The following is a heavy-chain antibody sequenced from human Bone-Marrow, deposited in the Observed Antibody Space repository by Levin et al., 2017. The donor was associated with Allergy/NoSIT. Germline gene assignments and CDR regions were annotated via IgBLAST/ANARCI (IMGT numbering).Heavy chain of an antibody. J-gene: IGHJ4*02. D-gene: IGHD4-17*01. CDR3: AHVAYDFGDYGTFDY. Sequence: GGSLRLSCAASGFSFSSYAMSWVRQAPGKGLEWVSSISGSGVSTFYADSVRGRFTISRDNSKNTLYPQMNRLRADDTALYYCAHVAYDFGDYGTFDYWGQGALVTVSS. CDR2: ISGSGVST. CDR1: GFSFSSYA. V-gene: IGHV3-23*01.